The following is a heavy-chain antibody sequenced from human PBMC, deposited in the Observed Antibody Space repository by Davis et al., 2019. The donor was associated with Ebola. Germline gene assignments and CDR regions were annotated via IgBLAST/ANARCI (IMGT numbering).Heavy chain of an antibody. CDR1: GGSISSYY. V-gene: IGHV4-59*01. CDR2: IYYSGST. D-gene: IGHD3-22*01. Sequence: MPGGSLRLSCTVSGGSISSYYWSWIRQPPGKGLEWIGYIYYSGSTNYNPSLKSRVTISVDTSKNQFSLKLSSVTAADTAVYYCARGYYYDSSSFDYWGQGTLVTVSS. J-gene: IGHJ4*02. CDR3: ARGYYYDSSSFDY.